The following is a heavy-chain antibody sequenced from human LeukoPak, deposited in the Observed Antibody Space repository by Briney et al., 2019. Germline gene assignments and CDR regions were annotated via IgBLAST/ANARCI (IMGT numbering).Heavy chain of an antibody. CDR3: ATGSQWLVMFEY. CDR2: IHHSGST. D-gene: IGHD6-19*01. V-gene: IGHV4-59*01. CDR1: GGAISSYY. Sequence: PSETLSLTCTVSGGAISSYYWSWIRQPPGKGLELIGYIHHSGSTKYNPSLKSRVTISVDTSKNQFSLKLSSVTAADTAVYYCATGSQWLVMFEYWGQGTLVTVSS. J-gene: IGHJ4*02.